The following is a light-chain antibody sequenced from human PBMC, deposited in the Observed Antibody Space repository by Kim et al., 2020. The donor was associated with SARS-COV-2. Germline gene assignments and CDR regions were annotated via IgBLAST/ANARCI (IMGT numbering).Light chain of an antibody. J-gene: IGKJ1*01. V-gene: IGKV1-5*01. Sequence: DIQMTQSPSTLSASVGDRVTITCRASQSINSWLAWYQQKPGKAPKFLIYDASSLESGVPPRFSGSGTGTEFTLTISSLQPDDFATYYCQQYDTYSAFGQGTKVDIK. CDR3: QQYDTYSA. CDR2: DAS. CDR1: QSINSW.